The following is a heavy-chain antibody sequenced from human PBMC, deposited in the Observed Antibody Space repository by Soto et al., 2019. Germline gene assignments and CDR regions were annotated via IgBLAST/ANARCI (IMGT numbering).Heavy chain of an antibody. CDR3: ARDQPQLEPYYYYMDV. CDR1: GFTFSSYL. Sequence: PGGSLRLSCAASGFTFSSYLMSWVRQAPGKGLEWVANIKQDGSEKYYVDSVKGRFTISRDNAKNSLYLQMNSLRAEDTAVYYCARDQPQLEPYYYYMDVWGKGTTVTVSS. V-gene: IGHV3-7*01. J-gene: IGHJ6*03. D-gene: IGHD1-1*01. CDR2: IKQDGSEK.